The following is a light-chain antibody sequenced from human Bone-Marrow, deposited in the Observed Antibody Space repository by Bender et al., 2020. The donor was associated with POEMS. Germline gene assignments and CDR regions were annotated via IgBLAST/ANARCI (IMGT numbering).Light chain of an antibody. J-gene: IGLJ3*02. V-gene: IGLV1-44*01. CDR1: SSNIGTNP. CDR2: INN. Sequence: HSVLTQPPSASGTPGQRVTISCSGSSSNIGTNPVNWYQQLPGTAPKLLIYINNQRPSGVPDRFSGSKSGTSASLAISGIQSEDKADYYCAAWEDSLNGWVFGGGTKLTVL. CDR3: AAWEDSLNGWV.